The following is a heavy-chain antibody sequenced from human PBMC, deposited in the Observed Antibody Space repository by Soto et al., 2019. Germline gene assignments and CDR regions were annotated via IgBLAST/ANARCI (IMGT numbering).Heavy chain of an antibody. J-gene: IGHJ6*02. CDR2: IWYDGSNK. CDR3: ARDLAAAGQYYYYGMDV. V-gene: IGHV3-33*01. CDR1: GFTFSSYG. D-gene: IGHD6-13*01. Sequence: GGSLRLSCAASGFTFSSYGMHWVRQAPGKGLEWVAVIWYDGSNKYYADSVKGRFTISRDNSKNTLYLQMNSLRAEDTAVYYCARDLAAAGQYYYYGMDVWGQGTTVTVSS.